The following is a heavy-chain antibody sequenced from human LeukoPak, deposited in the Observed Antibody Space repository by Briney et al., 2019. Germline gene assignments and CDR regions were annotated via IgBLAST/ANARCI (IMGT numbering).Heavy chain of an antibody. J-gene: IGHJ5*02. V-gene: IGHV4-39*07. CDR1: GGSNSSSSYY. D-gene: IGHD3-3*01. CDR2: IYYSGST. CDR3: AREWSGFLEWSRPNNWFDP. Sequence: SETLSLTCTVSGGSNSSSSYYWGWLRQPPGKGLEWIGNIYYSGSTYYNPSLKSRVTISVDTSKNQFSLKLSSVTAADTAVYYCAREWSGFLEWSRPNNWFDPWGQGTLVTVSS.